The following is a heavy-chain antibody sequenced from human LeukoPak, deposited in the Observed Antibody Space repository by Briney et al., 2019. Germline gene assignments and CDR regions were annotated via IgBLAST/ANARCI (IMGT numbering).Heavy chain of an antibody. V-gene: IGHV1-24*01. CDR2: FDPEDGET. Sequence: GASVKVSCKVSGCTLTELSMHWVRQAPGKGLEWMGGFDPEDGETIYAQKFQGRVTMTEDTSTDTAYMELSSLRSEDTAVYYCATIVVVPAAGSSYYFDYWGQGTLVTVSS. J-gene: IGHJ4*02. D-gene: IGHD2-2*01. CDR1: GCTLTELS. CDR3: ATIVVVPAAGSSYYFDY.